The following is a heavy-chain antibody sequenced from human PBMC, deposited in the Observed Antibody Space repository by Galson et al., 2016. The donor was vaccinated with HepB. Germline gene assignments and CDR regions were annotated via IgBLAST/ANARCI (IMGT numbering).Heavy chain of an antibody. V-gene: IGHV3-33*01. CDR2: IWYDGNKR. Sequence: SLRLSCAASGFTFRTHGMHWVRQAPGKGLEWVALIWYDGNKRNHADSVKGRFPISRDNSKNTLYLQMNSRRAGETAGYYGARDRLQSGTKDFDIWGQGTMVTVSS. D-gene: IGHD1-26*01. CDR1: GFTFRTHG. J-gene: IGHJ3*02. CDR3: ARDRLQSGTKDFDI.